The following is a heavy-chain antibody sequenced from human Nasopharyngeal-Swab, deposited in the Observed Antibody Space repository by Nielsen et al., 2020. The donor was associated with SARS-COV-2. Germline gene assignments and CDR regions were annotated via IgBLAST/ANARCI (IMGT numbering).Heavy chain of an antibody. CDR1: GFTFSSYS. Sequence: GGSLRLSCAASGFTFSSYSMNWVRQAPGKGLEWVSSISSSSSYIYYADSVKGRFTISRDNAKNSLYLQMNSLRAEDTAVYYCARSLRITIFGVVIISRWFDPWGQGTLVTVSS. J-gene: IGHJ5*02. V-gene: IGHV3-21*01. D-gene: IGHD3-3*01. CDR2: ISSSSSYI. CDR3: ARSLRITIFGVVIISRWFDP.